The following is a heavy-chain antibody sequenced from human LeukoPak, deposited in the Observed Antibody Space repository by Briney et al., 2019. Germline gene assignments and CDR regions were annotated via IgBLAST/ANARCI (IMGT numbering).Heavy chain of an antibody. V-gene: IGHV3-33*01. CDR2: IWYDGSNK. J-gene: IGHJ4*02. D-gene: IGHD1-26*01. CDR1: GFTFSSYG. Sequence: AGGSLRLSCAASGFTFSSYGMHWVRQAPGKGLEWVAVIWYDGSNKYYADSVKGRFSISRDNSKNTLYLQMNSLRAEDTAVNYCARERSGSYYFDYWGQGTLVTVSS. CDR3: ARERSGSYYFDY.